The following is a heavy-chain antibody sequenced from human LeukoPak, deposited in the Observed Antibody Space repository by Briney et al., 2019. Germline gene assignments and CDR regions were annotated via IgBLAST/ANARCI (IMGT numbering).Heavy chain of an antibody. CDR2: IRSKAYGGTT. Sequence: GGSLRLSCTASAFNFGDYGMSWVRQAPGKGLEWVGFIRSKAYGGTTEYAASVKGGFTISRDDSKSIAYLQMSSLKTEDTAVYYCTRDLYYEILTGFGNYYYYMDVWGKGTTVTVSS. J-gene: IGHJ6*03. V-gene: IGHV3-49*04. D-gene: IGHD3-9*01. CDR3: TRDLYYEILTGFGNYYYYMDV. CDR1: AFNFGDYG.